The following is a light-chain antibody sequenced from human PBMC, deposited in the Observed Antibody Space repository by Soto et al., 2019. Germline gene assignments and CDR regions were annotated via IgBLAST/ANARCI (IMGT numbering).Light chain of an antibody. Sequence: TQSPSTLSASVGDRVTITCRASQSISSWLAWYQQRHGQPPRLLIYGASSRATGIPDRFSGSGSGTDCTLTISRLEPEDFEVYYCQQYGSSPQTFGQGTKVDIK. V-gene: IGKV3-20*01. CDR1: QSISSW. CDR3: QQYGSSPQT. CDR2: GAS. J-gene: IGKJ1*01.